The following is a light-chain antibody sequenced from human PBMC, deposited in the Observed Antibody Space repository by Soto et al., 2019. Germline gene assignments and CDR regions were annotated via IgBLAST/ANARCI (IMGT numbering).Light chain of an antibody. V-gene: IGKV1-6*01. CDR2: AAS. CDR3: LQDYHYPLT. Sequence: AIQMTQSPSSLSASVGDRVTITCRASQGITNDLGWYQQKPGKAPKLLIYAASNSERGVPSRFSGSGSGTDFTLTISSLQPEDCATYYCLQDYHYPLTFGGGPKVEIK. J-gene: IGKJ4*01. CDR1: QGITND.